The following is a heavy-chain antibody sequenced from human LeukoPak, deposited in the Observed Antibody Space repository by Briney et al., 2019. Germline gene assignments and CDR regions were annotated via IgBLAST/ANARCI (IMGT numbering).Heavy chain of an antibody. Sequence: ASVKVSCKVSGYTLTELSMHWVRQAPGKGLEWMRGFDPEDGETIYAQKFQGRVTMTEDTSTDTAYMELSSLRSEDTAVYYCATDTFEWLFNAFDIWGQGTMVTVSS. J-gene: IGHJ3*02. D-gene: IGHD3-9*01. CDR1: GYTLTELS. CDR2: FDPEDGET. V-gene: IGHV1-24*01. CDR3: ATDTFEWLFNAFDI.